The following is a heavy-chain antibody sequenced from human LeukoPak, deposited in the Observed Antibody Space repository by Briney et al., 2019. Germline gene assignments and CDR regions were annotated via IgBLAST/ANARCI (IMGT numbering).Heavy chain of an antibody. CDR2: ISAYNGNT. V-gene: IGHV1-18*01. CDR1: GYTFTSYG. CDR3: ASDPGYCSSTSCLTFDY. Sequence: ASVKVSCKASGYTFTSYGISWVRQAPGQGLEWMGWISAYNGNTNYAQKLQGRVTMTTDTSTSTAYMELRSLRSDDTAVYYCASDPGYCSSTSCLTFDYWGQGTLVTVSS. D-gene: IGHD2-2*01. J-gene: IGHJ4*02.